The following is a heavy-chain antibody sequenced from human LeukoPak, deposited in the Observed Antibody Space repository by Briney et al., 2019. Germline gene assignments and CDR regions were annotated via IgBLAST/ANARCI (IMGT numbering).Heavy chain of an antibody. D-gene: IGHD5-12*01. CDR3: ARHPLGIKVADN. J-gene: IGHJ1*01. V-gene: IGHV5-51*01. CDR2: IYPGDSET. Sequence: KPGESWHIPCKGSGYSFTSNWIGWVRQLPGKGLEWMGIIYPGDSETTYSPSFQGQVTISADKSITTAYLQWDSLKASDPAMYYCARHPLGIKVADNWGQGTLVTVSS. CDR1: GYSFTSNW.